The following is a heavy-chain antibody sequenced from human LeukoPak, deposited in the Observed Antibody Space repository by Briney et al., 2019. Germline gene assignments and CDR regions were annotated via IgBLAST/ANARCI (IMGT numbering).Heavy chain of an antibody. D-gene: IGHD1-1*01. CDR3: ARDRTTFRYFDY. J-gene: IGHJ4*02. V-gene: IGHV3-21*01. CDR1: GFTFSSYT. CDR2: ISSSSSYI. Sequence: GGSLRLSCAASGFTFSSYTMNWFRQAPGKGLEWVSSISSSSSYIYYADSVKGRFTISRDNAKNSLYLQMNSLRAEDTAVYYCARDRTTFRYFDYWGQGTLVTVSS.